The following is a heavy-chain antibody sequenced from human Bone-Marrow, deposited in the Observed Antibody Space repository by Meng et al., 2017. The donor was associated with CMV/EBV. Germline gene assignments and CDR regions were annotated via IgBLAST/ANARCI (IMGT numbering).Heavy chain of an antibody. V-gene: IGHV4-59*01. CDR1: GGSISPYY. CDR2: IYYSGST. Sequence: SETLSLTCTVSGGSISPYYWTWIRQPPGKGLEWIGYIYYSGSTNYNPSLKSRVTISLDTSKNQFSLKLSSVTAADTAVYYCARVNRFPTTTVYGWVDPWGQGTLVTVSS. J-gene: IGHJ5*02. CDR3: ARVNRFPTTTVYGWVDP. D-gene: IGHD4-11*01.